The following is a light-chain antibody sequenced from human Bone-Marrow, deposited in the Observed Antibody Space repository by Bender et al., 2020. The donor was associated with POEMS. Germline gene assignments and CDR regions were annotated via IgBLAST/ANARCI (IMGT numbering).Light chain of an antibody. J-gene: IGLJ3*02. CDR2: KDT. V-gene: IGLV3-27*01. CDR1: VLATKY. Sequence: SYELTQPSSVSVSAGQTARITCSGDVLATKYARWFQQKPGQAPVQVIYKDTDRPSGIPERFSGSKSGTSASLAITGLQAEDEGDYYCQSYDNSLGGWVFGGGTKLTVL. CDR3: QSYDNSLGGWV.